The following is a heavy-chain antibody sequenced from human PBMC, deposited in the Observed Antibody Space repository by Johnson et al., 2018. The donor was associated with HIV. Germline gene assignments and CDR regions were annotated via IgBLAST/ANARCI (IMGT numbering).Heavy chain of an antibody. CDR3: ARDSVGARGAFDI. Sequence: QVQLVESGGGVVQPGRSLRLSCAASGFTFNSYGMHWVRQAPGKGLEWVAVIWYDGSNKYYADSVKGRFTISRDNSKNTLYLQMNSLRAEDTALYYCARDSVGARGAFDIWGQGTMVTVSS. CDR2: IWYDGSNK. D-gene: IGHD1-26*01. CDR1: GFTFNSYG. J-gene: IGHJ3*02. V-gene: IGHV3-33*01.